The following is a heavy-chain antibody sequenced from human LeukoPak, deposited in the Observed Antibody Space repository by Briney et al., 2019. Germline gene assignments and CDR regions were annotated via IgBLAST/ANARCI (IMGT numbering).Heavy chain of an antibody. CDR3: ARAYSETYGLGYYYMDV. Sequence: GGSLRLSCAASGFTFNTYSMNWVRQAPGKGLEWVSSISSSSSYIYYADSVKGRFTISRDNAKKSLYLQMNSLRAEDTAVYYCARAYSETYGLGYYYMDVWGQGTLVTVSS. J-gene: IGHJ6*03. CDR2: ISSSSSYI. D-gene: IGHD1-26*01. CDR1: GFTFNTYS. V-gene: IGHV3-21*01.